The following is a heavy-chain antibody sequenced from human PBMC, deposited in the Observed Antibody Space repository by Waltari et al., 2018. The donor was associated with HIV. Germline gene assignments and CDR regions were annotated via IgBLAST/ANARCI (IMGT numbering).Heavy chain of an antibody. J-gene: IGHJ4*02. D-gene: IGHD2-2*01. CDR3: TRASAADLDF. CDR2: ISDDGTNK. V-gene: IGHV3-30-3*01. Sequence: QVQLVESGGGVVQPGRSLRLSCAAAGFTFSGYAMHWVRQAPGGVLEWLAVISDDGTNKYYADSVKDRFIIYRDNSQNTLYLQMFSLRPEDTAVYYCTRASAADLDFWGQGTLVTVSS. CDR1: GFTFSGYA.